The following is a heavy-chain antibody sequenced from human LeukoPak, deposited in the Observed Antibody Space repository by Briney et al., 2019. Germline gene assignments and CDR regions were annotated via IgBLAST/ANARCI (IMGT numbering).Heavy chain of an antibody. V-gene: IGHV1-69*04. D-gene: IGHD4-17*01. Sequence: GASVKVSCKASGGTFSSYAISWVRQAPGQGLEWMGRIIPILGTANYAQKFQGRVTITADKSTSTAYMELSSLRSEDTAVYYCARVAYGLDYGDYGQAFDIWGQGTMVTVSS. J-gene: IGHJ3*02. CDR1: GGTFSSYA. CDR2: IIPILGTA. CDR3: ARVAYGLDYGDYGQAFDI.